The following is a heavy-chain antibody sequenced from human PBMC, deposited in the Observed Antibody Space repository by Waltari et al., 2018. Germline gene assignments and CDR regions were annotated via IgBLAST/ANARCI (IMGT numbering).Heavy chain of an antibody. V-gene: IGHV1-3*01. Sequence: QVYLVQSGAEVKKPGASVKVSCKASGYTFTKYSMLWLRQAPGQGLEWMGWIHGGNGNTKYSKKFQDRLTISKDTSATTVYMELSSLTSEDTAVYYCAKTQYDFWSAYFDYWGQGTLVTVSS. D-gene: IGHD3-3*01. CDR3: AKTQYDFWSAYFDY. J-gene: IGHJ4*02. CDR1: GYTFTKYS. CDR2: IHGGNGNT.